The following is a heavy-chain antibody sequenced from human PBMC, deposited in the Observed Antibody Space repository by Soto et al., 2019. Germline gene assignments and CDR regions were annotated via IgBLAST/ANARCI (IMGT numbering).Heavy chain of an antibody. J-gene: IGHJ2*01. V-gene: IGHV3-33*01. CDR2: IWYDGSNK. Sequence: QVKLVESGGGVVQPGRSLRLSCAASGFICSSYGMHWVRQAPGKGLEWVAVIWYDGSNKYYADSVKGRFTISRDNSKNTLYLQMNSLRAEDTAVYYCARGWYCGGDCYEWYFDLWGRGTLVTVSS. D-gene: IGHD2-21*02. CDR1: GFICSSYG. CDR3: ARGWYCGGDCYEWYFDL.